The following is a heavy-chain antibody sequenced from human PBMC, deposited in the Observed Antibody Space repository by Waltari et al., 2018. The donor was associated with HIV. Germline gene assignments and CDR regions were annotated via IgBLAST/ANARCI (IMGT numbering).Heavy chain of an antibody. CDR3: TVGKSSGYY. J-gene: IGHJ4*02. CDR1: AVRSVDVW. CDR2: IKSKTEGWTT. Sequence: VQLVEAGVVLVKPEGSLRLSCADFAVRSVDVWLNWVRQAPGQGLEWVGQIKSKTEGWTTDYAAPVKGRFTISRDDSKNMLFLEMNSLNTDDTASYYCTVGKSSGYYWGQGTLVTVSS. D-gene: IGHD3-22*01. V-gene: IGHV3-15*01.